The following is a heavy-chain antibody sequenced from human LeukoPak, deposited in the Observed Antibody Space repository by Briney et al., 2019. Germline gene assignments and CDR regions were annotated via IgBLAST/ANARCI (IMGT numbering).Heavy chain of an antibody. Sequence: SVKVSCKASGGTFSSCATSWVRQAPGQGLEWMGGIIPIFGTANYAQKFQGRVTITADESTSTAYMELSSLRSEDTAVYYCATPTPYYYYGMDVWGQGTTVTVSS. J-gene: IGHJ6*02. CDR1: GGTFSSCA. V-gene: IGHV1-69*13. D-gene: IGHD4-11*01. CDR2: IIPIFGTA. CDR3: ATPTPYYYYGMDV.